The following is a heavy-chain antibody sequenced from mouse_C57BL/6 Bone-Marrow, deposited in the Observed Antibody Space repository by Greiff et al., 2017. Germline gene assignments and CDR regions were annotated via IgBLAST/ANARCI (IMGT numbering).Heavy chain of an antibody. CDR2: IYPTCGNT. CDR1: GYTFTSYG. D-gene: IGHD2-12*01. J-gene: IGHJ2*01. CDR3: AKSGYSYYIDY. Sequence: VQLQQSGAELARPGASVKLSCKASGYTFTSYGISWVKQRTGQGLEWIGEIYPTCGNTYYNEKFKGKATMTVDKSSSPAYMELRSLTSEDSAVYICAKSGYSYYIDYWGQGTTLTVSS. V-gene: IGHV1-81*01.